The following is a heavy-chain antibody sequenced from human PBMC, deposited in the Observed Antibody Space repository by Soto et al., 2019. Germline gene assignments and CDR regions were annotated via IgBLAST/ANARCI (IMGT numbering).Heavy chain of an antibody. CDR1: GFTFDSPYSHG. J-gene: IGHJ4*01. CDR3: VSWVSAHFDY. D-gene: IGHD2-8*01. V-gene: IGHV3-23*01. Sequence: GSLRLSCAASGFTFDSPYSHGMSWVRQSPGKGPEWVSTISSNGANTHYAESVKGRFTISKDASRNTVHLHMNSLRAEDTATYFCVSWVSAHFDYWGHGTPVTVSS. CDR2: ISSNGANT.